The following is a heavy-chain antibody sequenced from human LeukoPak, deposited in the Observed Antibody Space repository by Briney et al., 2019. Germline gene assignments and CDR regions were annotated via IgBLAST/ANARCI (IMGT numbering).Heavy chain of an antibody. CDR3: ARGGLWRAPNDFWSGTPYFYFYGMDV. Sequence: SETLSLTCTVSGGSISRFYWSWIRQPPGKGLEWIGYTYDSGSTNYNPSLKSRVTISVDTSKNQFSLKLSSVTAADTAIYYCARGGLWRAPNDFWSGTPYFYFYGMDVWGQGTTVTVSS. J-gene: IGHJ6*02. CDR2: TYDSGST. CDR1: GGSISRFY. D-gene: IGHD3-3*01. V-gene: IGHV4-59*01.